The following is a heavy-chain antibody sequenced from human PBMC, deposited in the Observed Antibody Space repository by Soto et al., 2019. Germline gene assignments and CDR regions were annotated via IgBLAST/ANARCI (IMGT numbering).Heavy chain of an antibody. CDR2: IYYSGNT. J-gene: IGHJ6*03. CDR3: ASSRCSSNRRYRGVDYYLDV. V-gene: IGHV4-39*01. Sequence: QVQLQESGPGLVKPSETLSLSCTVSGGSISSTSYYWGWIRQPPGKGLEWIGNIYYSGNTYYNPSLKSRIIVTVDTSKNQFSLRLSSVTAADTAVYYCASSRCSSNRRYRGVDYYLDVWGKGTTVTVSS. D-gene: IGHD2-2*01. CDR1: GGSISSTSYY.